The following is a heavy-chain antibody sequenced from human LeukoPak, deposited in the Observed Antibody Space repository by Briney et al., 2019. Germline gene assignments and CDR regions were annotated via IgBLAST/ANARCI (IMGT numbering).Heavy chain of an antibody. CDR1: GFTFSSYW. CDR3: ARDPTYYGSGSPTDPFDY. D-gene: IGHD3-10*01. V-gene: IGHV3-7*01. CDR2: INEEGSEK. Sequence: GGSLRLSCATSGFTFSSYWVSWVRQAPGKGLEWVANINEEGSEKYYVDSVKGRFTISRDNAKNSLFLQMNSLRAEDTAVYYCARDPTYYGSGSPTDPFDYWGQGTLVTVSS. J-gene: IGHJ4*02.